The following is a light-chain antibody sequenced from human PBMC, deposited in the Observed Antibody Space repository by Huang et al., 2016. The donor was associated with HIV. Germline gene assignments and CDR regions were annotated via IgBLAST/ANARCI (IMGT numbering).Light chain of an antibody. J-gene: IGKJ3*01. Sequence: DIVMTQSPLSLAVTPGATASISCRSSQSLLHSNGYNYVDLYLPKPGQSPQLLIYMGSNRASGVPDRFSGSGTGTDFTLKISRVEAEDVGVYYCMEALQTPLTFGPGTKVDIK. CDR2: MGS. CDR3: MEALQTPLT. CDR1: QSLLHSNGYNY. V-gene: IGKV2-28*01.